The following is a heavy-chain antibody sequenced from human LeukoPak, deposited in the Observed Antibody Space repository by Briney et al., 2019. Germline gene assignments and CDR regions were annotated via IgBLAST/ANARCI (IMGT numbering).Heavy chain of an antibody. CDR3: AREGYYYDSSPAPPDY. CDR1: GFTFSDYY. Sequence: GGSLRLSCAASGFTFSDYYMSWIRQAPGKGLEWVSYISSSSSYTNYADSVKGRFTISRDNAKNSLYLQMNSPRAEDTAVYYCAREGYYYDSSPAPPDYWGQGTLVTVSS. J-gene: IGHJ4*02. D-gene: IGHD3-22*01. CDR2: ISSSSSYT. V-gene: IGHV3-11*05.